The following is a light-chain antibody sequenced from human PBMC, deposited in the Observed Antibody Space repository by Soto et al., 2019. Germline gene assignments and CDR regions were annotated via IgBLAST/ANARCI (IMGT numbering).Light chain of an antibody. CDR2: EIN. CDR3: SSFAGSNNFPDV. CDR1: SSDVGAYDY. J-gene: IGLJ1*01. Sequence: QSALTQPPSASGSPGQSVTISCTGTSSDVGAYDYVSWYQQHPGKAPKLMIYEINKRPSGVPDRFSGSKSGNTASLTVSGLQAEDEADYYCSSFAGSNNFPDVFGTGTKLTVL. V-gene: IGLV2-8*01.